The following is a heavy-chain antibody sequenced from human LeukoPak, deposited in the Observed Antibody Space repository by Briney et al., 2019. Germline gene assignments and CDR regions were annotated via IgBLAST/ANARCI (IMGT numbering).Heavy chain of an antibody. D-gene: IGHD6-13*01. CDR3: AAGRVISYSSSWYGFDY. V-gene: IGHV3-43D*03. CDR1: GLTFDDYA. J-gene: IGHJ4*02. Sequence: PGGSLGSSGAAPGLTFDDYAMPWVRKVPGKGLEGVSLISWDGGSTYYADSVKGRFTISRDNSKNSLYLQMNSLRAEDTALYYCAAGRVISYSSSWYGFDYWGQGTLVTVSS. CDR2: ISWDGGST.